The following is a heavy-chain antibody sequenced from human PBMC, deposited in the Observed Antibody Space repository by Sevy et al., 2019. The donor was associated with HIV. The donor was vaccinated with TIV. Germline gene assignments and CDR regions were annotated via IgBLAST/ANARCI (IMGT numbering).Heavy chain of an antibody. CDR2: ISFDGGYK. Sequence: GGSLRLSCVASGFIFGNYPIHWVRQAPGEGLEWVAVISFDGGYKYFGDSVKDRFTISRDNSKNTLYLQMNSLRNEDTAVYYCARGPIQLGAFDTWGPWTKVTVSS. D-gene: IGHD5-18*01. V-gene: IGHV3-30*04. J-gene: IGHJ3*02. CDR3: ARGPIQLGAFDT. CDR1: GFIFGNYP.